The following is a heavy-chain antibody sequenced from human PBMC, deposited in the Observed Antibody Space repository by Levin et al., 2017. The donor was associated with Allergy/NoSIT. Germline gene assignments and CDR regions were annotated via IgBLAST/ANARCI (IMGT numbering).Heavy chain of an antibody. V-gene: IGHV3-72*01. CDR1: GFTFSDHY. J-gene: IGHJ6*02. D-gene: IGHD1-1*01. CDR3: ASSGTTIYYYGMDV. CDR2: TRNKANSYTT. Sequence: GESLKISCAASGFTFSDHYMDWVRQAPGKGLEWVGRTRNKANSYTTEYAASVKGRFTISRDDSKNSLYLQMNSLKTEDTAVYYCASSGTTIYYYGMDVWGQGTTVTVSS.